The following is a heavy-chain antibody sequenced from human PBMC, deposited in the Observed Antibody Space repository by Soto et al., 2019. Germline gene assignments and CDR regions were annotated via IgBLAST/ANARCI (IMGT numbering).Heavy chain of an antibody. V-gene: IGHV4-59*01. CDR3: ARSDYGGKRCDFDY. Sequence: XTLSLPCAVSGXSLSDYLWSWIRQPPGKGLELIGNIYSSGTTNYNPSLKSRVSISVDTSKNQFSLNLNSVTAADTAAYYFARSDYGGKRCDFDYWGQGTLGTVSS. CDR2: IYSSGTT. D-gene: IGHD4-17*01. J-gene: IGHJ4*02. CDR1: GXSLSDYL.